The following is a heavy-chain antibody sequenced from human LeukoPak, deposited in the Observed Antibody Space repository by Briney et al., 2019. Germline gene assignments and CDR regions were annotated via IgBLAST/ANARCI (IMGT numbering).Heavy chain of an antibody. Sequence: PSQTLSLTCTVSGGSISSGGYYWSWLRQHPGKGLEWIGYIHYSGSTYYNPSLKSRVTISVDTSKNQFSLKLSSVTAADTAVYYCARDQLYYRTGNYWYFDLWGRGTLVTVSS. V-gene: IGHV4-31*03. J-gene: IGHJ2*01. CDR1: GGSISSGGYY. D-gene: IGHD1-1*01. CDR3: ARDQLYYRTGNYWYFDL. CDR2: IHYSGST.